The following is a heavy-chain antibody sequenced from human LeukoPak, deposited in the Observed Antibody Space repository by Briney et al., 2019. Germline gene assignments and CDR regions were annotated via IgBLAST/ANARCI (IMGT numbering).Heavy chain of an antibody. CDR3: ARGLVYSSGWYSGYYYYGMDV. J-gene: IGHJ6*02. D-gene: IGHD6-19*01. CDR1: GYTFTSYD. CDR2: MNPNSGNT. Sequence: GASVKVSCKASGYTFTSYDINWVRQATGQGLEWMGWMNPNSGNTGYAQKFQGRVTMTRNTSISTAYMELSSLRSEDTAVYYCARGLVYSSGWYSGYYYYGMDVWGQGTTVTVSS. V-gene: IGHV1-8*01.